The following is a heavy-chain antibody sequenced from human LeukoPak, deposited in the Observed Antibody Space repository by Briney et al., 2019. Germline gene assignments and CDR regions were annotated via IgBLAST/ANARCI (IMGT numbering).Heavy chain of an antibody. V-gene: IGHV3-30*04. CDR3: AREHYDFWSGYYGYYYYMDV. CDR2: ISYDGSNK. D-gene: IGHD3-3*01. Sequence: PGGSLRLSCAASGFTFSSYAMHWVRQAPGKVLEWVAVISYDGSNKYYADSVKGRFTISRDNSKNTLYLQMNSLRAEDTAVYYCAREHYDFWSGYYGYYYYMDVWGKGTTVTVSS. CDR1: GFTFSSYA. J-gene: IGHJ6*03.